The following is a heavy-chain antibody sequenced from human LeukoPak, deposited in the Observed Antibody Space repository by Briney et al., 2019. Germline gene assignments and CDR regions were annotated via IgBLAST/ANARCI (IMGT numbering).Heavy chain of an antibody. V-gene: IGHV4-30-2*01. CDR1: GGSISSGGYS. D-gene: IGHD1-14*01. Sequence: SQTLSLTCAVSGGSISSGGYSWSWIRQPPGKGLEWIGYIYHSGSTYYNPSLESRVTISVDRSKNQFSLKLSSVTAADTAVYYCARVMGIRWFDPWGQGTLVTVSS. J-gene: IGHJ5*02. CDR3: ARVMGIRWFDP. CDR2: IYHSGST.